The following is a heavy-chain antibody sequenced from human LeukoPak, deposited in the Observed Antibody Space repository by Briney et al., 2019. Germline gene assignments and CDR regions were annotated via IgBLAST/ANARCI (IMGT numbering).Heavy chain of an antibody. J-gene: IGHJ4*02. D-gene: IGHD1-1*01. Sequence: SETLSLTCTVSGDSNDNNGFYWGWIRQPPGKGLEWIGNIYYSGSTYYNPSLKSRVTTSVDTSKKQFSLKLSSVTAADTAVYYCARGTRGSDSSFDFWGQGTLVTVSS. V-gene: IGHV4-39*07. CDR2: IYYSGST. CDR3: ARGTRGSDSSFDF. CDR1: GDSNDNNGFY.